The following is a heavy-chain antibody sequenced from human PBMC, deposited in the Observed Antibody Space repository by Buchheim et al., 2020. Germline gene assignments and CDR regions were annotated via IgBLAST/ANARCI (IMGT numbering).Heavy chain of an antibody. Sequence: QVQLQQWGAGLLKPSETLSLTCAVYGVSFSRGYDWDWIRQTPGKGLEWIGEISHSANTKYNPSLKSRVTISMDTSRNQFSLRMSSVTAADTAIYFCARAIDYAAFDIWGQGT. V-gene: IGHV4-34*01. J-gene: IGHJ3*02. CDR2: ISHSANT. D-gene: IGHD4-17*01. CDR1: GVSFSRGYD. CDR3: ARAIDYAAFDI.